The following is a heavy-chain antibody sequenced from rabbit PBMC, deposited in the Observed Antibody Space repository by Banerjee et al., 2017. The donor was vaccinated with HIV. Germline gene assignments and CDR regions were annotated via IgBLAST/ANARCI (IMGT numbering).Heavy chain of an antibody. V-gene: IGHV1S45*01. CDR1: GFDFSGYYM. Sequence: QEQLEESGGGLVQPGGSLKLSCKASGFDFSGYYMSWVRQAPGKGLEWIASIYTGSGSTYYASWAKGRFTISKTSWTTVTLQMTSLTAADTASYFCARDLAGVIGWNFNLRGPGTLVTVS. J-gene: IGHJ4*01. D-gene: IGHD4-1*01. CDR2: IYTGSGST. CDR3: ARDLAGVIGWNFNL.